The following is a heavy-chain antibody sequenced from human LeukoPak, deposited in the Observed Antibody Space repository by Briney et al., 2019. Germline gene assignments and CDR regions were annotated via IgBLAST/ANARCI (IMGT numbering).Heavy chain of an antibody. Sequence: GGSLRLSCTVSGFTLSSYEMSWIRQAPGKGLEWVSSIDYDGGSGHYADSVKGRFTISRDNAKTSLYLQMNSLRAEDTAVYYCARDLARNHYDILTGSRQAGFDYWGQGTLVTVSS. CDR1: GFTLSSYE. V-gene: IGHV3-48*03. D-gene: IGHD3-9*01. CDR3: ARDLARNHYDILTGSRQAGFDY. CDR2: IDYDGGSG. J-gene: IGHJ4*02.